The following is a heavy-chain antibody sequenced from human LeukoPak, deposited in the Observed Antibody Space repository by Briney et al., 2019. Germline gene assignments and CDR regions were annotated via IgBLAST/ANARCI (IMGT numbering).Heavy chain of an antibody. D-gene: IGHD6-13*01. Sequence: GGSLRLSCAASGFTFSSNYMSWVRQAPGKGLEWVSVIYSGGSTYYADSVKGRFTISRDNSKNTLYLQMNSLRAEDTAVYYCARVRSSSWYVDYWGQGTLVTVSS. J-gene: IGHJ4*02. CDR2: IYSGGST. CDR3: ARVRSSSWYVDY. CDR1: GFTFSSNY. V-gene: IGHV3-53*01.